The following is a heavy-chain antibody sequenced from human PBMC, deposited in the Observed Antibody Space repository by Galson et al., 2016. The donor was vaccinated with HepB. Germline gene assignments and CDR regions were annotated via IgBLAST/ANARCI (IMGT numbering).Heavy chain of an antibody. CDR1: GFSLSTIAMC. V-gene: IGHV2-70*11. CDR2: ISWDDDK. D-gene: IGHD2-21*01. Sequence: PALVKPTQTLTLTCTFSGFSLSTIAMCVSWIRQPPGKALEWLARISWDDDKDYSTPLKTRLTISKDTPKNQVVLTMTNMDPVDTATYYCARTSYCGGREGWCDVFDIWGQGTMVTVSS. CDR3: ARTSYCGGREGWCDVFDI. J-gene: IGHJ3*02.